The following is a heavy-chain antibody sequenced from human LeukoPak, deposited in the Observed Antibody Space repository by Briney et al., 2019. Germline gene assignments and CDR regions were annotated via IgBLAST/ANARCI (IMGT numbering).Heavy chain of an antibody. Sequence: ASVKVSCKASGYTFTSYGIRWVRQAPGQGLEWMGWISAYNGNTNYAQKLQGRVTMTTDTSTSTAYMELRSLRSDDTDVYYCARDRSGSSHLALWGQGTLVTVSS. CDR3: ARDRSGSSHLAL. D-gene: IGHD6-19*01. J-gene: IGHJ4*02. V-gene: IGHV1-18*01. CDR1: GYTFTSYG. CDR2: ISAYNGNT.